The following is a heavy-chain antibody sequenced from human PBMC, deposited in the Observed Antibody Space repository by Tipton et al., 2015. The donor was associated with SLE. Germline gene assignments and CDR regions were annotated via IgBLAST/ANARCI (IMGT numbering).Heavy chain of an antibody. CDR1: GFTFSSYD. V-gene: IGHV3-13*03. J-gene: IGHJ5*02. D-gene: IGHD3-10*01. Sequence: SLRLSCAACGFTFSSYDMHWVRQATGKGLEWVSAIGTAGDTYYPGSVKGQFTISRENAKNSLYLQMNSLRAGDTAVYYCARDVIFYYGAGGVGWFDPWGQGTLVTVSS. CDR3: ARDVIFYYGAGGVGWFDP. CDR2: IGTAGDT.